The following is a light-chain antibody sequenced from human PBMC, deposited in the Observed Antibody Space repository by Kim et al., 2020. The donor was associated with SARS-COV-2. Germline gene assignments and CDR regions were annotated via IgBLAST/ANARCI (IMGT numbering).Light chain of an antibody. J-gene: IGLJ3*02. CDR1: NLGHKF. CDR2: RDT. CDR3: QTWDTSVV. V-gene: IGLV3-1*01. Sequence: SVSPGQTATIACSGDNLGHKFASWYQQKPGQSPVVVIYRDTRRPSGIPERFSGSKSGNTATLTIRGTQAMDEADYYCQTWDTSVVFGGGTQLTVL.